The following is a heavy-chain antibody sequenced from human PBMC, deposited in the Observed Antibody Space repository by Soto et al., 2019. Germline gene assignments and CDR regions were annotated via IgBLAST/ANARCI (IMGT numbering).Heavy chain of an antibody. D-gene: IGHD6-13*01. Sequence: PSETLSLTCTVSGGSISSSSSYWGWIRQPPGKGLEWVGSIYYLGNTYYNPSLGSRVTISVDTSKNQFSLKLSSVTAADTAVYYCARISRVSGRGQQLVPGYYYGMDVWGQGTTVTVSS. CDR1: GGSISSSSSY. CDR2: IYYLGNT. J-gene: IGHJ6*02. CDR3: ARISRVSGRGQQLVPGYYYGMDV. V-gene: IGHV4-39*07.